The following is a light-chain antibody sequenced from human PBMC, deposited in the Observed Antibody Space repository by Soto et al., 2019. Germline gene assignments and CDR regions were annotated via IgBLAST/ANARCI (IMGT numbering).Light chain of an antibody. J-gene: IGKJ4*01. V-gene: IGKV2D-29*02. CDR1: QMLLQSNGYNY. CDR3: MQSIQLLT. CDR2: EVS. Sequence: DIVRSKSPLSRPGTPGEPSSISCRSSQMLLQSNGYNYLDWYLQKPGQSPQLLIYEVSNRFSGMPDRFSGSGSGTDFTLKISRVEAEDVAVYYCMQSIQLLTFGGGTKVDIK.